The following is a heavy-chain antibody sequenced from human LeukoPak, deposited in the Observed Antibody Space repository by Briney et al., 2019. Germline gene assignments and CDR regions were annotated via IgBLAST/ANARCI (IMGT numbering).Heavy chain of an antibody. CDR1: GLTLSSYG. V-gene: IGHV3-7*04. CDR3: ARGSAAGSA. CDR2: IKQDGSER. J-gene: IGHJ5*02. Sequence: GGSLRLSCAVSGLTLSSYGMSWVRQAPGKGLEWVATIKQDGSERYYVDSVKGRFTISRDNAKNSLYLQMNSLRAEDTAVFYCARGSAAGSAWGQGTLVTVSS. D-gene: IGHD6-19*01.